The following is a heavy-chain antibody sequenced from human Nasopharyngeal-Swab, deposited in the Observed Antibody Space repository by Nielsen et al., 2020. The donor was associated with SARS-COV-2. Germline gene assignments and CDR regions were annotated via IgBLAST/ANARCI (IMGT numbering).Heavy chain of an antibody. Sequence: WIRQPPGKGLEWIRSMSYSGVTFYNPSLRNRVTLSVDTSKNLLSLKLDSVTAADTALYYCARHSRVTTVVVVTLLDFWGQGIQVTVSS. CDR2: MSYSGVT. V-gene: IGHV4-39*01. D-gene: IGHD3-22*01. J-gene: IGHJ4*02. CDR3: ARHSRVTTVVVVTLLDF.